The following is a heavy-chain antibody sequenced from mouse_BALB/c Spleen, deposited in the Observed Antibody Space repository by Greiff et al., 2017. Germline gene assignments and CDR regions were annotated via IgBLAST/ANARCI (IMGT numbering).Heavy chain of an antibody. J-gene: IGHJ1*01. D-gene: IGHD1-1*01. V-gene: IGHV1-69*02. CDR3: TREYYGYWYFDV. CDR1: GYTFTSYW. Sequence: QVQLQQPGAELVRPGASVKLSCKASGYTFTSYWINWVKQRPGQGLEWIGNIYPSDSYTNYNQKFKDKATLTVDKSTSTAYMQISSPTSEDSAVYYCTREYYGYWYFDVWGAGTTVTVSS. CDR2: IYPSDSYT.